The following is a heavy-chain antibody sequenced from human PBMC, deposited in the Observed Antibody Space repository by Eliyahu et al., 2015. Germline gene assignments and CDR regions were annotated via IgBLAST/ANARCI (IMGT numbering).Heavy chain of an antibody. CDR3: ARGLKYSHFDY. CDR2: XNHSGST. CDR1: GGSFXGYY. J-gene: IGHJ4*02. V-gene: IGHV4-34*01. D-gene: IGHD6-6*01. Sequence: QVQLQQWGAGLLKPSETLSXTXAVXGGSFXGYYWSWIRQXPGKGLEWIGEXNHSGSTNYNPSLKSRVTISVDTSKNQFSLKLSSVTAADTAVYYCARGLKYSHFDYWGQGTLVTVSS.